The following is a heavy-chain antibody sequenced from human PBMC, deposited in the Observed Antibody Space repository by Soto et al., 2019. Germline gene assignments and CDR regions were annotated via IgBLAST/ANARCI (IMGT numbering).Heavy chain of an antibody. V-gene: IGHV1-58*01. CDR2: IAVGSGNT. CDR1: GFTFTSSA. Sequence: ASVKVSCKASGFTFTSSAVQWVRQARGQRLEWIGWIAVGSGNTNYAQKFQERVTITRDMSTRTAYMELNSLRPEDTAVYFCAKDYFYDSGGYYGPFDHWGQGTPVTVSS. J-gene: IGHJ4*02. CDR3: AKDYFYDSGGYYGPFDH. D-gene: IGHD3-22*01.